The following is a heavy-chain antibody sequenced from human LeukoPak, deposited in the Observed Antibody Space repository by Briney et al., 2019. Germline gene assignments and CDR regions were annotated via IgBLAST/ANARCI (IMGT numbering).Heavy chain of an antibody. CDR1: GFTVSSNY. J-gene: IGHJ6*03. CDR2: IYSGGST. Sequence: PGGSLRLSCAASGFTVSSNYMSWVRQAPGKGLEWVSVIYSGGSTYYADSVKGRFTISRDNSKNTLYLQMNSLRAEDTAVYYCAGAKSEYYYYMDVWGKGTTVTISS. V-gene: IGHV3-53*01. CDR3: AGAKSEYYYYMDV. D-gene: IGHD4/OR15-4a*01.